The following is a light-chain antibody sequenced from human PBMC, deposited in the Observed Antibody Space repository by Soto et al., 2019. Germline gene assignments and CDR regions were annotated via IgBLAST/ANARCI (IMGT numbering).Light chain of an antibody. Sequence: EIVMTQAPATLSVSPVERATLSGRSSQSVSSNLAWYQQKPGQAPRLLIYNASNRATGIPVRFSGSGSGTAFTLTISSLEPEDFAVYYCQKRHNWPRKFGQGTKVDIK. CDR3: QKRHNWPRK. V-gene: IGKV3-11*01. CDR2: NAS. J-gene: IGKJ1*01. CDR1: QSVSSN.